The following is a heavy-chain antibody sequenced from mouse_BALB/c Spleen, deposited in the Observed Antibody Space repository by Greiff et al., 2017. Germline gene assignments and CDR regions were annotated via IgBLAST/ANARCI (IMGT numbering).Heavy chain of an antibody. D-gene: IGHD2-10*01. J-gene: IGHJ4*01. Sequence: EVKLVESGGGLVQPGGSMKLSCVASGFTFSNYWMNWVRQSPEKGLEWVAEIRLKSNNYATHYAESVKGRFTISRDDSKSSVYLQMNNLRAEDTGIYYCTPYLNYAMDYWGQGTSVTVSS. V-gene: IGHV6-6*02. CDR3: TPYLNYAMDY. CDR2: IRLKSNNYAT. CDR1: GFTFSNYW.